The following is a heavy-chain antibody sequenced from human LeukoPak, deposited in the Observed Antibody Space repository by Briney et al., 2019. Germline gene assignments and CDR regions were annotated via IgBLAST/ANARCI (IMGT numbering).Heavy chain of an antibody. Sequence: SETLSLTCTVSGGSISGSSSYWGWIRQPPGEGLEWIGNIYYRGTTYYSPSLKSRVTISVDTSKNQFSLKLSSVTAANTAVYYCARHGRTELDYWGQGTLVTVSS. CDR2: IYYRGTT. CDR3: ARHGRTELDY. D-gene: IGHD3/OR15-3a*01. J-gene: IGHJ4*02. CDR1: GGSISGSSSY. V-gene: IGHV4-39*01.